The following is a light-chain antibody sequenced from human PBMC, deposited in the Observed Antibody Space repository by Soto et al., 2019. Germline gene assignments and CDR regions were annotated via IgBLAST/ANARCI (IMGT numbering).Light chain of an antibody. J-gene: IGKJ5*01. CDR2: AVS. CDR3: QQGANWFPHT. Sequence: EIVLTQSPPIVSVSPGERVTLSCRTSESVRGNLAWYQQKPGQAPRLLIYAVSTRATGIPPRFSGSGSGTEFSLTISSLQSEDFAVYYCQQGANWFPHTFGQGTRLETK. CDR1: ESVRGN. V-gene: IGKV3-15*01.